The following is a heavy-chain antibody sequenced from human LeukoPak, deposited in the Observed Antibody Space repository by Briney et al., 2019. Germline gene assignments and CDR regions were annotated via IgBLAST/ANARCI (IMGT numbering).Heavy chain of an antibody. V-gene: IGHV3-23*01. Sequence: GGSLRLSCVASGFTFTSYGMSWVRRAPGKRLEWVSGISGSGDATYYADSVKGRFTISRDNSKNTLYLQMNSLRAEETAVYYCAKLRGLSSSSENNWFDPWGQGTLVTVSS. CDR1: GFTFTSYG. D-gene: IGHD6-6*01. CDR2: ISGSGDAT. CDR3: AKLRGLSSSSENNWFDP. J-gene: IGHJ5*02.